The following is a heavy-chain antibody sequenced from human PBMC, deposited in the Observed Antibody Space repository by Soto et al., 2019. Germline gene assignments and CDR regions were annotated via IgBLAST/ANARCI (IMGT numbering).Heavy chain of an antibody. CDR2: MNPNSGNT. J-gene: IGHJ3*02. D-gene: IGHD4-4*01. Sequence: QVQLVQSGAEVKKPGASVKVSCKASGYTFTSYDINWVRQATGQGLEWMGWMNPNSGNTGYAKKFQGRVTMTRNTSISTAYMELSSLRSEDTAEYYCARGSGNYALDAFDIWGKGTRVTVSS. CDR3: ARGSGNYALDAFDI. V-gene: IGHV1-8*01. CDR1: GYTFTSYD.